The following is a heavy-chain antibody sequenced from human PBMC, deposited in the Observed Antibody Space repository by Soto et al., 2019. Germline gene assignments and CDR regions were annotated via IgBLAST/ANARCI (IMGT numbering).Heavy chain of an antibody. CDR3: ARVKGFGRGGVENNPGFDY. CDR2: INAGNGNT. CDR1: GYTFTSYA. D-gene: IGHD3-16*01. Sequence: QVQLVQSGAEVKKPGASVKVSCKASGYTFTSYAMHWVRQAPGQRLEWMGWINAGNGNTKYSQKFQGRVTITRDTSASTAYMELSSLRSEDTAVYYCARVKGFGRGGVENNPGFDYWGQGTLVTVSS. V-gene: IGHV1-3*01. J-gene: IGHJ4*02.